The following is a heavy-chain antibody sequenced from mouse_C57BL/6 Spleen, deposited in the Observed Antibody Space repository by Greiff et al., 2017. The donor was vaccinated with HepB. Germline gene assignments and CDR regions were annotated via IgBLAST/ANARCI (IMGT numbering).Heavy chain of an antibody. CDR1: GYTFTSYW. D-gene: IGHD1-1*01. V-gene: IGHV1-72*01. CDR3: AREEDYYGSSPYFDV. J-gene: IGHJ1*03. CDR2: IDPNSGGT. Sequence: QVQLKQPGAELVKPGASVKLSCKASGYTFTSYWMHWVKQRPGRGLEWIGRIDPNSGGTKYNEKFKCKTTMTVDKTSSTAYMQLSSLTSEDSAVYYCAREEDYYGSSPYFDVWGTGTTVTVSS.